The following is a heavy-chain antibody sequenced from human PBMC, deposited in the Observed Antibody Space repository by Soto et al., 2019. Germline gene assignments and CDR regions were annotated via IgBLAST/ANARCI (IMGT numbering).Heavy chain of an antibody. Sequence: SETLSLTCTVSGGSISSYHWSWIRQPPGKGLEWIGYIYYSGSTNYNPSLKSRVTISVDTSKNQFSLKLSSVTAADTAVYYCARVGFSDDYGDYEEGLDYFDYWGQGTLVTVSS. CDR2: IYYSGST. D-gene: IGHD4-17*01. V-gene: IGHV4-59*01. CDR3: ARVGFSDDYGDYEEGLDYFDY. CDR1: GGSISSYH. J-gene: IGHJ4*02.